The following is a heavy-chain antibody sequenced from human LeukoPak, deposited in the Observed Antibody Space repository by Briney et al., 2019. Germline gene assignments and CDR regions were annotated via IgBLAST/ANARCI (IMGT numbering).Heavy chain of an antibody. D-gene: IGHD1-26*01. Sequence: GGSLRLSCAASGFTFSSYWMHWVRQAPGKGLLWVSRINTDGSSTHFADSVRGRFTISRDNAKNTLYLQMNSLRAEDTAAYYCTRDLSGTYYGRFDYWGQGTLVTVSS. CDR3: TRDLSGTYYGRFDY. V-gene: IGHV3-74*01. CDR1: GFTFSSYW. CDR2: INTDGSST. J-gene: IGHJ4*02.